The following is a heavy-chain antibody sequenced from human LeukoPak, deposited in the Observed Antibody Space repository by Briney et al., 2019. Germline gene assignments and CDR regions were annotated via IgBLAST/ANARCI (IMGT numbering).Heavy chain of an antibody. CDR3: ARDTGGHEWYYYDSSGYYRGPLDY. CDR1: GYTFTGYY. J-gene: IGHJ4*02. V-gene: IGHV1-2*02. Sequence: ASVKVSCKASGYTFTGYYMHWVRQAPGQGLEWMGWINPNSGGTNYAQKFQGRVTMTRNTSISTAYMELSSLRSEDTAVYYCARDTGGHEWYYYDSSGYYRGPLDYWGQGTLVTVSS. CDR2: INPNSGGT. D-gene: IGHD3-22*01.